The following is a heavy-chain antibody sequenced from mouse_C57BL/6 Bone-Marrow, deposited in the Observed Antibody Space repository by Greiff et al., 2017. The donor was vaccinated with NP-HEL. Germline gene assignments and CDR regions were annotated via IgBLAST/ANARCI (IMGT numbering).Heavy chain of an antibody. Sequence: EVHLVESGGGLVQPGGSLKLSCAASGFTFSDYYMYWVRQTPEKRLEWVAYISNGGGSTYYPDTVKGRFTISRYNAKHTLYLQMSRLKSEDTAMYYCARHGYWGYFDVWGTGTTVTVAS. CDR1: GFTFSDYY. V-gene: IGHV5-12*01. J-gene: IGHJ1*03. D-gene: IGHD1-2*01. CDR3: ARHGYWGYFDV. CDR2: ISNGGGST.